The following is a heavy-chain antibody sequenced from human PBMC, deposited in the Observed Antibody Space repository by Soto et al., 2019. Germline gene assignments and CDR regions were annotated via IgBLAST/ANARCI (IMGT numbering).Heavy chain of an antibody. J-gene: IGHJ4*02. V-gene: IGHV3-23*01. Sequence: EVQLLESGGGLVQPGGSLRLSCAASGFTFGNYAMSWVRQAPGKGLEWVSGISGSGDSSDYADSVKGRFTISRDNSKNTLYRPMNSLRAEDTAVYYCAEGPSIKHLVRLGSWGQGTLVTASS. CDR3: AEGPSIKHLVRLGS. CDR1: GFTFGNYA. CDR2: ISGSGDSS. D-gene: IGHD6-13*01.